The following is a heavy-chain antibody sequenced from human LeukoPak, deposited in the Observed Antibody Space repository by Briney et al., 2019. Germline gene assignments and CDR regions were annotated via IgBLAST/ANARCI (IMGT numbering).Heavy chain of an antibody. CDR1: GGSISSGGYY. V-gene: IGHV4-31*03. CDR2: IYYSGST. CDR3: ARDRATVTTFSNYYYYYYMDV. D-gene: IGHD4-17*01. J-gene: IGHJ6*03. Sequence: SETLCLTCTVSGGSISSGGYYWSWIRQHPGKGLEWIGYIYYSGSTYYNPSLKSRVTISVDTSKNQSSLKLSSVTAADTAVYYCARDRATVTTFSNYYYYYYMDVWGKGTTVTVSS.